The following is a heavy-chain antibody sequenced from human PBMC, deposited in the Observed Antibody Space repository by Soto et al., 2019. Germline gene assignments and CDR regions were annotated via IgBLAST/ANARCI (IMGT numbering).Heavy chain of an antibody. CDR2: ISAYNGNT. J-gene: IGHJ4*02. V-gene: IGHV1-18*01. Sequence: ASVKVSCKSSGYTFTTYGFSWVRQAPGQGLEWMGWISAYNGNTNYAQKLQGRVTMTTDTSTSIAYMELRSLRSDDTAVYYCARLEQVGPIMAYWAKGTLVPVSS. CDR3: ARLEQVGPIMAY. CDR1: GYTFTTYG. D-gene: IGHD1-26*01.